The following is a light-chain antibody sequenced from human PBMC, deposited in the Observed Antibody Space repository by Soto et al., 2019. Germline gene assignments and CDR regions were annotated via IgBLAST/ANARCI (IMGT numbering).Light chain of an antibody. V-gene: IGLV2-14*01. CDR1: SSDVGGYNY. Sequence: QSVLTQPASVSGSPGQSITISCTGTSSDVGGYNYVSWYQQHPGKAPKLMIYEVTNRPSGVSNRFSGSKSGNTASLTISGLQAEDEADYYCSSYTSRSTLVFGTGTKLTAL. J-gene: IGLJ1*01. CDR2: EVT. CDR3: SSYTSRSTLV.